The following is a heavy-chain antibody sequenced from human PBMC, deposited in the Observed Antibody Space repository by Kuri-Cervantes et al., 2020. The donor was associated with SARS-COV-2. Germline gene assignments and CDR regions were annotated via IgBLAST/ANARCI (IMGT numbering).Heavy chain of an antibody. J-gene: IGHJ6*02. CDR2: VSYTRNT. Sequence: SETLSLTCSVSGASISSNTYYWGWIRQPPGKGLEWIGSVSYTRNTYLNPSLKSRVTISVHTSKTQFSLNLSSVTVADTAVYYCARQVELSLDEYGMDIWGQGTTVTVSS. CDR3: ARQVELSLDEYGMDI. D-gene: IGHD1-7*01. CDR1: GASISSNTYY. V-gene: IGHV4-39*01.